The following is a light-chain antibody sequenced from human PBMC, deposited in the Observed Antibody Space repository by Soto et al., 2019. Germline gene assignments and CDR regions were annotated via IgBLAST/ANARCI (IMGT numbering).Light chain of an antibody. CDR1: QSISSY. CDR2: DAS. J-gene: IGKJ1*01. V-gene: IGKV1-39*01. Sequence: DIPMTQSPSSLSASVGDRVTITCRASQSISSYLNWYQQKPGKAPKLLIYDASSLQSGVPSRFSGSGSGTDFTLTISSLQPEDFATYYCQQSYSISWTFGQGTKVEIK. CDR3: QQSYSISWT.